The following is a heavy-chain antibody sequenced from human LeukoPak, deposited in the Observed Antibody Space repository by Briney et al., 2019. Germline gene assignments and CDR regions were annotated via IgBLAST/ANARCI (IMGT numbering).Heavy chain of an antibody. CDR2: ISGGGGSA. V-gene: IGHV3-23*01. CDR3: AKDGGLWVSAHWGDS. D-gene: IGHD7-27*01. CDR1: GFTFTSYS. Sequence: GGSLRLSCAASGFTFTSYSMNWVRQAPGKGLEWVSTISGGGGSAYYADSVKGRFTVSRDNSKNTLFLQMNSLRAEDTAVYYCAKDGGLWVSAHWGDSWGRGTLVTVSS. J-gene: IGHJ4*02.